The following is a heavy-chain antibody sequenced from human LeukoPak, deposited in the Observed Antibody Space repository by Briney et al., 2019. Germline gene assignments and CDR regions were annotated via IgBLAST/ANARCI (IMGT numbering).Heavy chain of an antibody. CDR3: VLRPYYYDSSGYSHFDY. V-gene: IGHV4-34*01. J-gene: IGHJ4*02. D-gene: IGHD3-22*01. Sequence: KPPETLSLTCAVYGGSFSGYYWSWIRQPPGKGLEWIGEINHSGSTNYNPSLKSRVTISVDTSKNQFSLKLSSVTAADTAVYYCVLRPYYYDSSGYSHFDYWGQGTLVTVSS. CDR1: GGSFSGYY. CDR2: INHSGST.